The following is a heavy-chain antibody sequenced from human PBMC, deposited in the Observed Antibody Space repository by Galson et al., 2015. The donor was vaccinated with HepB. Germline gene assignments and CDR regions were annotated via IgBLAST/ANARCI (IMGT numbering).Heavy chain of an antibody. CDR1: GFTFSSYA. CDR3: ARDLGGQNRAPYSSSWSLAFDI. J-gene: IGHJ3*02. V-gene: IGHV3-30-3*01. CDR2: ISYDGSNK. Sequence: SLRLSCAASGFTFSSYAMHWVRQAPGKGLEWVAVISYDGSNKYYADSVKGRFTISRDNSKNTLYLQMNSLRAEDTAVYYCARDLGGQNRAPYSSSWSLAFDIWGQGTMVTVSS. D-gene: IGHD6-13*01.